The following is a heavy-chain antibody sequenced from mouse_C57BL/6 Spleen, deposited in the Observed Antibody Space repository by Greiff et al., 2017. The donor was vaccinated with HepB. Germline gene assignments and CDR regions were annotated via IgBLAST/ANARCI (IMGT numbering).Heavy chain of an antibody. V-gene: IGHV1-50*01. J-gene: IGHJ3*01. CDR1: GYTFTSYW. CDR3: ARELGSFAY. CDR2: IDPSDSYT. Sequence: QVQLQQPGAELVKPGASVKLSCKASGYTFTSYWMQWVKQRPGQGLEWIGEIDPSDSYTNYNQKFKGKATLTVDTSSSTAYMQLSSLTSEDSAVYYCARELGSFAYWGKGTLVTVSA. D-gene: IGHD4-1*01.